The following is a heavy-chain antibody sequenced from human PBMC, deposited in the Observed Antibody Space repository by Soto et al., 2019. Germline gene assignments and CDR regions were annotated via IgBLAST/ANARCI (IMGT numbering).Heavy chain of an antibody. CDR3: ARVRQGCSANNCYFDP. Sequence: SETLSLTCTLSGGSVRAPDWWNWVRQSPDKGLEWIAEVHISGHSNYNPSLRSRVSVSIDSSKNQFYLNLNSVTAADTAIYYCARVRQGCSANNCYFDPWGQGTQVTVSS. D-gene: IGHD1-1*01. CDR2: VHISGHS. V-gene: IGHV4-4*02. J-gene: IGHJ5*01. CDR1: GGSVRAPDW.